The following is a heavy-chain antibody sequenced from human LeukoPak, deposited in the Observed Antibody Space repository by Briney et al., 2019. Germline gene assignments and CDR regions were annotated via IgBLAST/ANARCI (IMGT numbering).Heavy chain of an antibody. CDR1: GRSISSYY. CDR2: IYTSGST. J-gene: IGHJ4*02. CDR3: AGHEMVRGVSQFDH. Sequence: PSETLSLTCTVSGRSISSYYWSWIRQPAGKGLEWIGRIYTSGSTTYNTSPKSRVTMSVDTSKKQFSLKLRSVTAADTAVYYCAGHEMVRGVSQFDHWGEGTLVSVSS. V-gene: IGHV4-4*07. D-gene: IGHD3-10*01.